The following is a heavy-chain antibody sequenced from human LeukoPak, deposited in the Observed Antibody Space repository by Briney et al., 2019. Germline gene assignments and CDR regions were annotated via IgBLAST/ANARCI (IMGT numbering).Heavy chain of an antibody. CDR2: IIPILGIA. CDR1: GGTFSSYA. J-gene: IGHJ5*02. V-gene: IGHV1-69*04. D-gene: IGHD5-12*01. CDR3: ARAKVDIVATMAQRSYNWFDP. Sequence: ASVKVSCKASGGTFSSYAISWVRQAPGQGLEWTGRIIPILGIANYAQKFQGGVTITADKSTSTAYMELSSLRSEDTAVYYCARAKVDIVATMAQRSYNWFDPWGQGTLVTVSS.